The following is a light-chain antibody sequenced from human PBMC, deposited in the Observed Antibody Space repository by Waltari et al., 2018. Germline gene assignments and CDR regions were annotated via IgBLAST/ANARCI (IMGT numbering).Light chain of an antibody. J-gene: IGLJ3*02. CDR3: SSYATSNTL. CDR2: KVS. V-gene: IGLV2-14*01. CDR1: SSDFGDYNS. Sequence: HSALTQPASVSGSPGQSITISCTGTSSDFGDYNSVSWYQQHPGKAPKLILYKVSYRPSGVSNRFSGSKSGNTASLTISGLQAEDEANYYCSSYATSNTLFGGGTK.